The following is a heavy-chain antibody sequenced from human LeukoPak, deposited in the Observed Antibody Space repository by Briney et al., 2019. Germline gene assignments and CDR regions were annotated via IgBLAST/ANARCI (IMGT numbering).Heavy chain of an antibody. CDR1: GFTFGTFN. D-gene: IGHD1-26*01. Sequence: GGSLRLSCAASGFTFGTFNMNWVRQAPGKGLEWVSRISGSGESIYYADSVKGRFTISRDNSKNTLLLQMNTLRAEDTAIYYCAKLGMYSGTSYWGQGTLVTVSS. V-gene: IGHV3-23*01. CDR3: AKLGMYSGTSY. J-gene: IGHJ4*02. CDR2: ISGSGESI.